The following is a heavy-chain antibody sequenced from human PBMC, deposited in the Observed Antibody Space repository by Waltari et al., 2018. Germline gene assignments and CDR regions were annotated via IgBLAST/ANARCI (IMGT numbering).Heavy chain of an antibody. D-gene: IGHD2-21*01. V-gene: IGHV1-46*01. J-gene: IGHJ4*02. CDR3: ARDEAYCGGDCYSLEN. CDR2: INPSGGST. CDR1: GYTFTSYY. Sequence: QVQLVQSGAEVKKPGASVKVSCKASGYTFTSYYMHWVRQAPGQGLEWMGIINPSGGSTSYAQKFQGRVTMTRDTSTSTVYMELSSLRSEDTAVYYCARDEAYCGGDCYSLENWGQGTLVTVSS.